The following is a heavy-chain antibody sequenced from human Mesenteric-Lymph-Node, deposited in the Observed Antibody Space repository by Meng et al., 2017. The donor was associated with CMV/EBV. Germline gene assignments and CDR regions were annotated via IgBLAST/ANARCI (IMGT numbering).Heavy chain of an antibody. J-gene: IGHJ5*02. CDR3: AREVDIVATNNNWFDP. D-gene: IGHD5-12*01. Sequence: YTFTGYYMHWVRQAPGQGLEWMGRINPNSGGTNYAQKFQGRVTMTRDTSISTAYMELSRLRSDDTAVYYCAREVDIVATNNNWFDPWGQGTLVTVSS. V-gene: IGHV1-2*06. CDR2: INPNSGGT. CDR1: YTFTGYY.